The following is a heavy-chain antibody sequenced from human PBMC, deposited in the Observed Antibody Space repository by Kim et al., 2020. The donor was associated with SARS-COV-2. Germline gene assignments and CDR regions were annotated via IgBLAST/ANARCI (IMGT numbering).Heavy chain of an antibody. CDR1: GFTFSTYA. J-gene: IGHJ4*02. D-gene: IGHD6-13*01. V-gene: IGHV3-23*01. CDR3: AKESLSAAGTTKGGIDY. CDR2: ISATGSST. Sequence: GGSLRLSCAASGFTFSTYAMSWVRQAPGKGLEWVSSISATGSSTYYADSAKGRFTISRDNSKNTVYLQMNSLRADDTAVYYCAKESLSAAGTTKGGIDYWGQGTLVTDSS.